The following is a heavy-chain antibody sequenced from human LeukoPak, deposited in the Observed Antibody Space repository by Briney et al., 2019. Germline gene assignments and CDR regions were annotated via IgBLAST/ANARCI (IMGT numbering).Heavy chain of an antibody. D-gene: IGHD3-22*01. CDR3: ALNYYDSSGYSGTYFDY. CDR1: GGTFSSYT. V-gene: IGHV1-69*02. J-gene: IGHJ4*02. CDR2: IIPILGIA. Sequence: SVKVSCKASGGTFSSYTISWVRQAPGQGLEWMGRIIPILGIANYAQKFQGRVTITADKSTSTAYMELSSLRSEDTAVYYCALNYYDSSGYSGTYFDYWGQGTLVTVSS.